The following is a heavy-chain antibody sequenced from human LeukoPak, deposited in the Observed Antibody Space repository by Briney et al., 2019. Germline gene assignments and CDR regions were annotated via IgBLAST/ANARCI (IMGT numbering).Heavy chain of an antibody. J-gene: IGHJ5*02. CDR1: GGTFSSYA. CDR2: IIPIFGTA. Sequence: GASVKVSCKAFGGTFSSYAISWVRQAPGQGLEWMGRIIPIFGTANYAQKFQGRVTITTDESTSTAYMELSSLRSEDTAVYYCARDRYYYDSSGQEGDWFDPWGQGTLVTVSS. D-gene: IGHD3-22*01. V-gene: IGHV1-69*05. CDR3: ARDRYYYDSSGQEGDWFDP.